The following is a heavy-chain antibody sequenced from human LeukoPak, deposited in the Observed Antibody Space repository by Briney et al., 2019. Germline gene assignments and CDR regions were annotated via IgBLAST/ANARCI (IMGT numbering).Heavy chain of an antibody. CDR3: ARGLWFGDENPPYFDY. D-gene: IGHD3-10*01. V-gene: IGHV4-39*07. CDR2: IYYSGST. Sequence: SETLSLTCAVSGGSISSSSYYWGWIRQPPGKGLEWIGSIYYSGSTYYNPSLKSRVTISVDTSRNQFSLKLSSVTAADTAVYYCARGLWFGDENPPYFDYWGQGILVTVSS. J-gene: IGHJ4*02. CDR1: GGSISSSSYY.